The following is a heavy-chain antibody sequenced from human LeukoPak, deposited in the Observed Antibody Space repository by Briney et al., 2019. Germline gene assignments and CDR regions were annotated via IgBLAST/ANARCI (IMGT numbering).Heavy chain of an antibody. J-gene: IGHJ4*02. Sequence: GGSLRLSCAASGFTFNDYAMHWVRQAPGKGLEWVSGISWNSGTIGYADSVKGRFTISRDSAKNSLYLQMNSLRAEDTALYYCAKDRSSGYLRYFDCWGQGTLVTVST. V-gene: IGHV3-9*01. D-gene: IGHD5-12*01. CDR2: ISWNSGTI. CDR1: GFTFNDYA. CDR3: AKDRSSGYLRYFDC.